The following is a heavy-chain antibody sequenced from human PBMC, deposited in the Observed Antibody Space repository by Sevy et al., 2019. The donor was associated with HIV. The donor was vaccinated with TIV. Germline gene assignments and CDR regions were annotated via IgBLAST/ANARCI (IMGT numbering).Heavy chain of an antibody. CDR2: ITGSGGST. V-gene: IGHV3-23*01. CDR1: GFTLSSYA. Sequence: GGSLRLSCAASGFTLSSYAMTWVRQAPRKGLEWVSTITGSGGSTNYADSLKGRFTISTDNSKSVLYLQMNFLRAEDTAVYYCVKNGGVRRRHYFHYMVVWGQGTTVPVPS. D-gene: IGHD3-16*01. J-gene: IGHJ6*02. CDR3: VKNGGVRRRHYFHYMVV.